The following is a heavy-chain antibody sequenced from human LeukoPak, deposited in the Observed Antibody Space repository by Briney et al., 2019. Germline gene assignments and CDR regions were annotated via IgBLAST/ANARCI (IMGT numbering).Heavy chain of an antibody. J-gene: IGHJ5*02. Sequence: SETLSLTCTVSGVSISSSSYYWGWIRQPPGKGLEWIGSIYYSGSTYYNPSLKSRVTISVDTSKNQFSLKLSSVTAADTAVYYCARIDTAVAGYMPYNWFDPWGQGTLVTVSS. D-gene: IGHD6-19*01. V-gene: IGHV4-39*01. CDR2: IYYSGST. CDR3: ARIDTAVAGYMPYNWFDP. CDR1: GVSISSSSYY.